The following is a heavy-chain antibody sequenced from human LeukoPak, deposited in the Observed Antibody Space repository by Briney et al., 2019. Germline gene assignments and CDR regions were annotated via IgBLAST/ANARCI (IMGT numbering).Heavy chain of an antibody. CDR1: GYTFRNFD. J-gene: IGHJ5*02. V-gene: IGHV1-8*01. CDR2: MNPNSGNT. CDR3: ARDPDIAAAGTWWFDP. D-gene: IGHD6-13*01. Sequence: EASVKVSCKATGYTFRNFDINWVRQATGQGLEWMGWMNPNSGNTGYAQKFQGRVTMTRNTSISTAYMELSSLRSEDTAVYYCARDPDIAAAGTWWFDPWGQGTLVTVSS.